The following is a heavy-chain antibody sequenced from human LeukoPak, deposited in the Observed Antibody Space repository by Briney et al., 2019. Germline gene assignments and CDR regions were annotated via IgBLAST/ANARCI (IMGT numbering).Heavy chain of an antibody. D-gene: IGHD3-3*01. CDR1: GYTFTSYD. Sequence: EASVKVSFKASGYTFTSYDINWVRQATGQGLEWMGWMNPNSGNTGYAQKFQGRVTMTRNTSIGTAYMELSSLRSEDTAVYYCARGITIFGVVTHYYYYGMDVWGQGTTVTVSS. CDR2: MNPNSGNT. CDR3: ARGITIFGVVTHYYYYGMDV. J-gene: IGHJ6*02. V-gene: IGHV1-8*01.